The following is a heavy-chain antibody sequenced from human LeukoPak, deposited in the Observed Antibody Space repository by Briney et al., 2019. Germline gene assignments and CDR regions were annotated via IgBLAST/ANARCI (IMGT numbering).Heavy chain of an antibody. CDR3: ARATDYGDYVLEWCAFDI. V-gene: IGHV1-18*01. CDR2: ISAYNGNT. Sequence: ASVKVSCKASGYTFTSYGISWVRQAPGQGLEWMGWISAYNGNTNYAQKLQGRVTMTTGTSTSTAYMELRSLRSDDTAVYYCARATDYGDYVLEWCAFDIWGQGTMVTVSS. D-gene: IGHD4-17*01. CDR1: GYTFTSYG. J-gene: IGHJ3*02.